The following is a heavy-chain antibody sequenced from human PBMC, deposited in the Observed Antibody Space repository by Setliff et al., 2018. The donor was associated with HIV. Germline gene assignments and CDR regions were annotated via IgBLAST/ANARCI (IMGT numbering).Heavy chain of an antibody. J-gene: IGHJ4*02. Sequence: PGGSLRLSCAASGFTFSSYSMNWVCQAPGKGLEWVSSISSSSSYIYYADSVKGRFTISRDSAKNSLYLQMNSLRAEDTAVYYCARRIWSGYSFDYWGQGTLVTVSS. D-gene: IGHD3-3*01. CDR3: ARRIWSGYSFDY. V-gene: IGHV3-21*01. CDR1: GFTFSSYS. CDR2: ISSSSSYI.